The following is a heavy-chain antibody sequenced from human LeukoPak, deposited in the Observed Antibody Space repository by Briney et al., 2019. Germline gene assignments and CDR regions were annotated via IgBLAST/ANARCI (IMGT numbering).Heavy chain of an antibody. D-gene: IGHD6-19*01. CDR3: ARDTAVAIPFDY. CDR2: IYYSGST. Sequence: SETLSLTCTVSGGSISSYYRSWIRQPPGKGLEWIGYIYYSGSTNYNPSLKSRVTISVDTSKNQFSLRLSSVTAADTAVYYCARDTAVAIPFDYWGQGTLVTVSS. V-gene: IGHV4-59*01. J-gene: IGHJ4*02. CDR1: GGSISSYY.